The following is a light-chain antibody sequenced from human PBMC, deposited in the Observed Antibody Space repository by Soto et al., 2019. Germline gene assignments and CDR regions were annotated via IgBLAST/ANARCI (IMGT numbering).Light chain of an antibody. J-gene: IGKJ1*01. CDR2: DAS. CDR3: QQYNSYPWT. Sequence: DIQMTQSPSTLSASVGDRVTITCRASQSISNWLAWYQQKPGKAPKLLIYDASNLESGVPSRFSGSGSGTEFKLTISSLQPDDFATYYCQQYNSYPWTFGQGTKVEIK. V-gene: IGKV1-5*01. CDR1: QSISNW.